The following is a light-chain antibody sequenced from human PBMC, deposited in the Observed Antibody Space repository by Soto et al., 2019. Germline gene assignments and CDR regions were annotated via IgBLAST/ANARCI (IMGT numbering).Light chain of an antibody. J-gene: IGKJ1*01. Sequence: DIPMTQSPSTLSASVGDRVTITCRASQSISSWLDWYQQKPGKAPKLMIYDASSLESGVPSRFSGSGSGTEFTLTISSLQPDDFAIYYCQQYNSYWTFGQGTKVEIK. CDR3: QQYNSYWT. CDR2: DAS. V-gene: IGKV1-5*01. CDR1: QSISSW.